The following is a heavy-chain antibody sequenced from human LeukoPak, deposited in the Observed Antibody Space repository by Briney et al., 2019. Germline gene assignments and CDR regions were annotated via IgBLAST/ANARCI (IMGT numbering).Heavy chain of an antibody. CDR2: ISGSGGST. Sequence: PGGSLRLSCAASGFTFSTYAMRWVRLAPGKGLEWVSDISGSGGSTYYADSVKGRFTSSRDNSNNTLYVQMNSLRVEDTAVYYCAKSGGLSGSGRLAMDVWGQGTTVTVSS. CDR3: AKSGGLSGSGRLAMDV. V-gene: IGHV3-23*01. J-gene: IGHJ6*02. D-gene: IGHD3-10*01. CDR1: GFTFSTYA.